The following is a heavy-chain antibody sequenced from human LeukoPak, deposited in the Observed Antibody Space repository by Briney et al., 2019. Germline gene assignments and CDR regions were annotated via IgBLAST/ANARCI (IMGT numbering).Heavy chain of an antibody. Sequence: PSQTLSLTCTVSGGSISSGGYYWSWIRQPPGKGLEWIGYIYHSGSTYYNPSLKSRVTISVDRSKNQFSLKLSSVTAADTAVYYCARVGVEGDRWGAAAGYFDYWGQGTLVTVSS. V-gene: IGHV4-30-2*01. CDR2: IYHSGST. J-gene: IGHJ4*02. CDR1: GGSISSGGYY. CDR3: ARVGVEGDRWGAAAGYFDY. D-gene: IGHD6-13*01.